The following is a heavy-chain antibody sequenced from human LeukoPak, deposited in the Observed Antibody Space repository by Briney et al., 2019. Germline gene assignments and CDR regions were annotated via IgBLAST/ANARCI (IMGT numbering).Heavy chain of an antibody. Sequence: PGGSLRLSCAASGFTFSSYAMSWVRQAPGKGLGWVSAISGSGGSTYYADSVKGRFTISRDNSKNTLYLQMNSLRAEDTAVYYCAKDTPVAYYYDSSGYPGDVWGKGTTVTVSS. D-gene: IGHD3-22*01. CDR1: GFTFSSYA. CDR2: ISGSGGST. J-gene: IGHJ6*04. CDR3: AKDTPVAYYYDSSGYPGDV. V-gene: IGHV3-23*01.